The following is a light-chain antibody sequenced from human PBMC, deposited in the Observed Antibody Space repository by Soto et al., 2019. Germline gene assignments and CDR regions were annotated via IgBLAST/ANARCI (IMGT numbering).Light chain of an antibody. CDR3: STWDDSLSGRV. V-gene: IGLV1-47*01. CDR2: KND. CDR1: SINIGRHY. J-gene: IGLJ3*02. Sequence: QSGLTQPPSASGTPGQRVTISCSGSSINIGRHYVYWYQQVPGTAPKPLIHKNDQRPSGVPDRFSGSKSGTSASLAISGLRSEDEADYYCSTWDDSLSGRVFGGGTKLTVL.